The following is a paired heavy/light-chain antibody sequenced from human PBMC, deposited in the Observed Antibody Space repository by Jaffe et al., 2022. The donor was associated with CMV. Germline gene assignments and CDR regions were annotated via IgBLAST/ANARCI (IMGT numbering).Heavy chain of an antibody. J-gene: IGHJ4*02. CDR1: GFTFSSYS. Sequence: EVQLVESGGGLVKPGGSLRLSCAASGFTFSSYSMNWVRQAPGKGLEWVSSISSSSSYIYYADSVKGRFTISRDNAKNSLYLQMNSLRAEDTAVYYCARAHKDIVVVPAFTGVDYWGQGTLVTVSS. D-gene: IGHD2-2*01. CDR2: ISSSSSYI. V-gene: IGHV3-21*01. CDR3: ARAHKDIVVVPAFTGVDY.
Light chain of an antibody. CDR1: QGISSY. CDR3: QQYYSYPPWT. J-gene: IGKJ1*01. CDR2: AAS. Sequence: AIRMTQSPSSFSASTGDRVTITCRASQGISSYLAWYQQKPGKAPKLLIYAASTLQSGVPSRFSGSGSGTDFTLTISCLQSEDFATYYCQQYYSYPPWTFGQGTKVEIK. V-gene: IGKV1-8*01.